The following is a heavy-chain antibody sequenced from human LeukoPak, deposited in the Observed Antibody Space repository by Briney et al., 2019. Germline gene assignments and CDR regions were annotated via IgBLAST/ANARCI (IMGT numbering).Heavy chain of an antibody. CDR1: GYMFTGHY. J-gene: IGHJ3*02. CDR3: AREVDDAVDAFDI. CDR2: INPNSGGT. D-gene: IGHD5-12*01. Sequence: ASVKVSCKTSGYMFTGHYMHWVRQAPGQGLEWMGWINPNSGGTNYAQKFQGRVTMTRDTSISTAYMELSRLRSDDTAVYYCAREVDDAVDAFDIWGQGTMVTVSS. V-gene: IGHV1-2*02.